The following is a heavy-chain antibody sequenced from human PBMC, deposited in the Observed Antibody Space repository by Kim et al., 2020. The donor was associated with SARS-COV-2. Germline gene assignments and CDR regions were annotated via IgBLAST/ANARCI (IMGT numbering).Heavy chain of an antibody. Sequence: SETLSLTCAVSGGSISSSNWWSWVRQPPGKGLEWIGEIYHSGSTNYNPSLKSRVTISVDKSKNQFSLMLSSVTAADTAVYYCARGSESITMIVVARAYYYYAMDVWGKGTTVTVSS. CDR1: GGSISSSNW. V-gene: IGHV4-4*02. CDR3: ARGSESITMIVVARAYYYYAMDV. CDR2: IYHSGST. D-gene: IGHD3-22*01. J-gene: IGHJ6*04.